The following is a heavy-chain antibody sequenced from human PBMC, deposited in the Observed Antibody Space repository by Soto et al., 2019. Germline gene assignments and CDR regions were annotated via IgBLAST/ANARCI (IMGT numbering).Heavy chain of an antibody. CDR3: AKVSGAFGDYVWGSYRELDY. CDR1: GFTFSSYA. Sequence: GGSLRLSCAASGFTFSSYAMSWVRQAPGKGLEWVSAISGSGGSTYYADSVKGRFTISRDNSKNTLYLQMNSLRAEDTAVYYCAKVSGAFGDYVWGSYRELDYWGQGTLVTVSS. J-gene: IGHJ4*02. CDR2: ISGSGGST. D-gene: IGHD3-16*02. V-gene: IGHV3-23*01.